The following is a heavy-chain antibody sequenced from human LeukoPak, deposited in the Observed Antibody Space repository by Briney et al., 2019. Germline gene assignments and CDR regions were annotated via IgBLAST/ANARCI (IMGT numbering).Heavy chain of an antibody. CDR2: IRSKGNNYAT. Sequence: PGGSLKLSCAASWFTFSGSAIHWVRQASGKGLGWVGRIRSKGNNYATAYAASVKGRFPISRDDSKNTAYLQMNTLKTEDTAVYYCTRFRDTALDFWGQGTLVTVSS. D-gene: IGHD5-18*01. V-gene: IGHV3-73*01. CDR1: WFTFSGSA. CDR3: TRFRDTALDF. J-gene: IGHJ4*02.